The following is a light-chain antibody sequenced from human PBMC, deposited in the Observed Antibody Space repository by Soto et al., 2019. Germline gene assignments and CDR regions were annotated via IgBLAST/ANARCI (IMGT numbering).Light chain of an antibody. CDR2: DAS. Sequence: IVLTQSPAILSLSPGERATLSCRASQSVNTFLAWYQQKPGQAPRLLIYDASNRTTGIPPTFSGSGSGTDFTIINSSLELEDLVFYCCQQRSNWGLTFGQGTRLEI. CDR1: QSVNTF. J-gene: IGKJ5*01. V-gene: IGKV3-11*01. CDR3: QQRSNWGLT.